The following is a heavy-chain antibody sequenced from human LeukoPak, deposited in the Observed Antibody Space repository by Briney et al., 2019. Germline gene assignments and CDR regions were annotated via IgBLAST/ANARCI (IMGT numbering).Heavy chain of an antibody. CDR3: ARGHTAVTRHFDF. J-gene: IGHJ4*02. Sequence: GGPLGLSCEASGFTFTTYSMTWFRKAPGKGLEGVSIISSGSSAIFSADALKGRFTISRDDAKNLLYLDMNSLRAEDTAVYYCARGHTAVTRHFDFWGQGTLVTVSS. V-gene: IGHV3-21*01. CDR2: ISSGSSAI. CDR1: GFTFTTYS. D-gene: IGHD4-17*01.